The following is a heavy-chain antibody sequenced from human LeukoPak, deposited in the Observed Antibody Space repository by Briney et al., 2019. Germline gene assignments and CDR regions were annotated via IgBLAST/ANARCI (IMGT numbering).Heavy chain of an antibody. D-gene: IGHD3-10*01. CDR1: SGSISSSSYY. CDR3: ARVVTMVRGVPINWFDP. CDR2: IYYSGST. Sequence: PSETLSLTCTVSSGSISSSSYYWGWIRQPPGKGLEWIGSIYYSGSTYYNPSLKSRVTISVDTSKNQFSLKLSSVTAADTAVYYCARVVTMVRGVPINWFDPWGQGTLVTVSS. V-gene: IGHV4-39*07. J-gene: IGHJ5*02.